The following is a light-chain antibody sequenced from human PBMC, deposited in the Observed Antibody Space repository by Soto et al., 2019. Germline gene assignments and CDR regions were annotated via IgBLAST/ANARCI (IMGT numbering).Light chain of an antibody. Sequence: DIQMTQSPSSLSASVGDRVSVTCRASQSISTFLNWYQQRPGEAPKLLIYAASSLPSGVPSRFSGSGSGAAFTLTIGSLQPEDFATYYCQQSYTTPRTFGQGTKVEVK. CDR3: QQSYTTPRT. V-gene: IGKV1-39*01. J-gene: IGKJ1*01. CDR2: AAS. CDR1: QSISTF.